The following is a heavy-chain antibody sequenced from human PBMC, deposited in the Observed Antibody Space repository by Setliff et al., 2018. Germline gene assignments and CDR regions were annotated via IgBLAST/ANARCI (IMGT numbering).Heavy chain of an antibody. CDR3: ANQAY. V-gene: IGHV3-23*01. CDR2: ISASGGTT. CDR1: GFTFSSFA. J-gene: IGHJ4*02. Sequence: PGGSLSLSCAASGFTFSSFAMSWVRQAPGKGLEWVSSISASGGTTYYAHSVKGRFTISRDISKNTLYLQMNSLRAEDTAVYFCANQAYWGQGTLVTVSS.